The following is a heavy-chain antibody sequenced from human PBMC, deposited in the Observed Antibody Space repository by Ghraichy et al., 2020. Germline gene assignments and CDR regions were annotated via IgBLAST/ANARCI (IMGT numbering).Heavy chain of an antibody. V-gene: IGHV4-34*01. D-gene: IGHD5-12*01. Sequence: SETLSLTCAVYGGSFSGYYWSWIRQPPGKGLEWIGEINHSGSTNYNPSLKSRVTISVDTSKNQFSLKLSSVTAADTAVYYFARGVLRSVATIKRAFDIWGQGTMVTVSS. CDR2: INHSGST. CDR1: GGSFSGYY. CDR3: ARGVLRSVATIKRAFDI. J-gene: IGHJ3*02.